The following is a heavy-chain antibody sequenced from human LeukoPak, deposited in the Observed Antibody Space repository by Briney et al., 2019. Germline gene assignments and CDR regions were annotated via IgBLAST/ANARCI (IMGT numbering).Heavy chain of an antibody. J-gene: IGHJ3*02. CDR3: AREEDSAIDI. V-gene: IGHV4-59*01. Sequence: SETLSLTCTVSGGSISSYYWSWIRQPPGKGLEWIGYIYYSGSTNYNPSLKSRVTISVDTSKNQFSLKLSSVTAADTAVYYCAREEDSAIDIWGQGTMVTVSS. CDR1: GGSISSYY. D-gene: IGHD6-6*01. CDR2: IYYSGST.